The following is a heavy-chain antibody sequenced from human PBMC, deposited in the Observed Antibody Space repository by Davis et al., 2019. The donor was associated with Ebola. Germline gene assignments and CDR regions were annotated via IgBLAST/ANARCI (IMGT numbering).Heavy chain of an antibody. CDR1: GFTFNIFD. Sequence: GGSLRLSCAASGFTFNIFDMHWVRQAPGRGLEWVAFVRSHGSDDHYADSVKGRFTISRDNSKNTLYLQMNSLRAEDTAVYYCAKGGNYGDYSGWGQGTLVTVSS. D-gene: IGHD4-17*01. J-gene: IGHJ4*02. CDR3: AKGGNYGDYSG. V-gene: IGHV3-30*02. CDR2: VRSHGSDD.